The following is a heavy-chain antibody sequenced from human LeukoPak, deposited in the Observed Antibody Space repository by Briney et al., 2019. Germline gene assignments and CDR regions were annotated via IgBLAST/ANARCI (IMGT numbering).Heavy chain of an antibody. D-gene: IGHD6-13*01. Sequence: GGSLRLSCAASGFTFSSYSMNWVRQAPGKGLEWVSSISSSSSYIYYADSVKGRFTISRDNAKNSLYLQMNSLRAEDTAVYYCARGPCSSSWSFDYWGQGTLVTVSS. CDR2: ISSSSSYI. J-gene: IGHJ4*02. CDR3: ARGPCSSSWSFDY. V-gene: IGHV3-21*01. CDR1: GFTFSSYS.